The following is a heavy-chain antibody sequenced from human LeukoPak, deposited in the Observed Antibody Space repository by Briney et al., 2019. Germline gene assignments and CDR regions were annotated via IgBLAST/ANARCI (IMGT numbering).Heavy chain of an antibody. Sequence: GGSLRLSCAASGFAFSSYAMSWVRQAPGKGLEWVSAISGSGGSTYYADSVKGRFTISRDNSKYTLYLQMNSLRAEDTAVYYCAKAKKYCSGGSCYYFDYWGQGTLVTVSS. CDR1: GFAFSSYA. J-gene: IGHJ4*02. V-gene: IGHV3-23*01. CDR3: AKAKKYCSGGSCYYFDY. D-gene: IGHD2-15*01. CDR2: ISGSGGST.